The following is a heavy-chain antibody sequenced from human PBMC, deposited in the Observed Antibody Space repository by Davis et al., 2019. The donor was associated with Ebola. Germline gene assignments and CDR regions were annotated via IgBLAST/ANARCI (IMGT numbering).Heavy chain of an antibody. CDR2: IYTGDSDT. Sequence: PGGSLRLSCKDSGNSFSSHWIGWVRQMPGKGLEWMGIIYTGDSDTRYSPSFRGQVTISADNSITTAYLQWSGLRASDTAMYYCASLRRTISGMDDAFDIWGQGTMVTVSS. J-gene: IGHJ3*02. V-gene: IGHV5-51*01. CDR3: ASLRRTISGMDDAFDI. CDR1: GNSFSSHW. D-gene: IGHD2-15*01.